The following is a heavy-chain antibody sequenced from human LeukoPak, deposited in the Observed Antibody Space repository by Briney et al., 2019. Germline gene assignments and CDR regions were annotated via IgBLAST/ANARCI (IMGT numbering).Heavy chain of an antibody. CDR1: GYTFTSYA. J-gene: IGHJ4*02. D-gene: IGHD6-19*01. CDR3: ARDSKSIAVASNFDY. CDR2: INAGNGNT. Sequence: ASVKVSCKASGYTFTSYAMHWVRQAPGQRLEWMGWINAGNGNTKYSQKFQGRVTITRDTSASTAYMELSSLRSEDTAVYYCARDSKSIAVASNFDYWGQGTLVTVSS. V-gene: IGHV1-3*01.